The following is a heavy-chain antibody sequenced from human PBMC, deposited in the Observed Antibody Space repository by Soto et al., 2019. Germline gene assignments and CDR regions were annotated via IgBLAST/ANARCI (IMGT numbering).Heavy chain of an antibody. CDR3: ARERDSGRYYYGSGSPLYFDY. J-gene: IGHJ4*02. CDR2: IYYSGST. D-gene: IGHD3-10*01. Sequence: SETLSLTCTVSGASISSGDYYWSWIRQPPGKGLEWIGYIYYSGSTYYNPSLKSRVTISVDTSKNQFSLKLSSVTAADTAVYYCARERDSGRYYYGSGSPLYFDYWGQGTLVTVSS. CDR1: GASISSGDYY. V-gene: IGHV4-30-4*01.